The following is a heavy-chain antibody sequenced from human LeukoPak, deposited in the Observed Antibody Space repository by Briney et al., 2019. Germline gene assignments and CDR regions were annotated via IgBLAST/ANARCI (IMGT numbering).Heavy chain of an antibody. Sequence: ASVKVSCKASGYTFTSYGISWVRQAPGQGLEWMGWISAYNGNTNYAQKLQGRVTMTTDTSTSTAYMELRSLRSDDTAVYYCATALRYCTNGVCYTGWFDPWGQGTLVTVSS. D-gene: IGHD2-8*01. CDR1: GYTFTSYG. CDR3: ATALRYCTNGVCYTGWFDP. CDR2: ISAYNGNT. V-gene: IGHV1-18*01. J-gene: IGHJ5*02.